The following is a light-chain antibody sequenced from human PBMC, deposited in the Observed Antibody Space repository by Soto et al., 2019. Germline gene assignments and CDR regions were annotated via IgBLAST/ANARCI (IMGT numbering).Light chain of an antibody. CDR2: AAS. CDR1: QSINSY. J-gene: IGKJ1*01. Sequence: DIQMTQSPSSLSASVGDRVTITCRASQSINSYLNWYQQKPGKAPKLLIYAASILQSGVPSRFTGSGSGTHFTLTISSLQPEDFATYYCQQSYNTPPTFGQGTKVDIK. CDR3: QQSYNTPPT. V-gene: IGKV1-39*01.